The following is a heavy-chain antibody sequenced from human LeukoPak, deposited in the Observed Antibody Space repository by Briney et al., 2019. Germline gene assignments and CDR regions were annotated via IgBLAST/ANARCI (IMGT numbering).Heavy chain of an antibody. CDR1: GFTVSSNY. Sequence: PGGSLRLSCAASGFTVSSNYMSWVRQAPGKGLEWVSVIYSGGSTYYADSVKGRFTISRDNSKNTLYLQMNSLRAEDTAVYYCARVDYYDAFDIWGQGTMVTVSS. CDR3: ARVDYYDAFDI. CDR2: IYSGGST. J-gene: IGHJ3*02. V-gene: IGHV3-53*01. D-gene: IGHD3-10*01.